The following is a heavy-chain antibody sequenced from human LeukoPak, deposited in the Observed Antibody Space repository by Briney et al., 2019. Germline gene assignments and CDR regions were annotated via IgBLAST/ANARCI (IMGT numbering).Heavy chain of an antibody. J-gene: IGHJ4*02. CDR3: ARRGDGGRSFDY. D-gene: IGHD4-23*01. V-gene: IGHV4-59*01. Sequence: SETLSLTCTVSGGSISSYYWSWIRQPPGKGLEWIGYIYYSGSTNYNPSLKSRVTISVDTSKNQFSLKLSSVTAADTAVYYCARRGDGGRSFDYWGQGTLVTVSS. CDR1: GGSISSYY. CDR2: IYYSGST.